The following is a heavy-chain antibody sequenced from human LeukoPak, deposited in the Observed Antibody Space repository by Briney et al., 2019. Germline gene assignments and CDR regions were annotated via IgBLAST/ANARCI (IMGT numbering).Heavy chain of an antibody. D-gene: IGHD2-8*02. CDR2: IYNSGST. Sequence: SETLSLTCTVSDGSISSYYWSWIRQPPGKGLEWIGYIYNSGSTNYNPSLKSRVTISVDTSKKQFSLNLNSVTAADTAVYYCARAVAYGIDTGYFDYWGQGTLVTVSS. CDR3: ARAVAYGIDTGYFDY. CDR1: DGSISSYY. V-gene: IGHV4-59*01. J-gene: IGHJ4*02.